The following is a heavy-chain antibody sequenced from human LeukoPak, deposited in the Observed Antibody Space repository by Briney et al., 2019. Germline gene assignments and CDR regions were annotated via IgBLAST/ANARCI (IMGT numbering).Heavy chain of an antibody. CDR1: GYSFTNYR. CDR2: ISPDGSDT. CDR3: ARLTSSWSFLY. V-gene: IGHV5-51*01. D-gene: IGHD6-13*01. J-gene: IGHJ4*02. Sequence: GESMKFCCKGSGYSFTNYRIGWVRQMPGKGLEWMGIISPDGSDTRYSPSFQGQVTISADKSITTAYLQWSSLKASDTAMYYCARLTSSWSFLYWRQGTLVTVSS.